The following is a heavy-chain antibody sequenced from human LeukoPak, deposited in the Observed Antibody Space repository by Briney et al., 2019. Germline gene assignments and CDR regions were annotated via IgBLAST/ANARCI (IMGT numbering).Heavy chain of an antibody. D-gene: IGHD6-13*01. CDR3: ARRGSRAAGGTPDLRY. Sequence: GGSLRLSCAASGFTFGSYAMSWVRQAPGKGLEWVSSISNSGGSTYYADSVKGRFTISRDNSKNTLFLQMNSLRAEDTAVYYCARRGSRAAGGTPDLRYWGQGTLVTVSS. CDR2: ISNSGGST. V-gene: IGHV3-23*01. CDR1: GFTFGSYA. J-gene: IGHJ4*02.